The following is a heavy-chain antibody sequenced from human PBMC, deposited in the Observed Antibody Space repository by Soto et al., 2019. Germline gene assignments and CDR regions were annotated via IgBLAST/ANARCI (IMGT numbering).Heavy chain of an antibody. Sequence: SETLSLTCSVSGGSVSSTIYYWGWIRQPPGKGLEWIGVTHYSGATYYNLSLESRVSISVDTSKNEFSLRLTSVASADTAIYYCASVGAYCEGHCNRSSYGVDVWGQGTTVTVAS. V-gene: IGHV4-39*01. CDR3: ASVGAYCEGHCNRSSYGVDV. D-gene: IGHD2-21*02. CDR2: THYSGAT. CDR1: GGSVSSTIYY. J-gene: IGHJ6*02.